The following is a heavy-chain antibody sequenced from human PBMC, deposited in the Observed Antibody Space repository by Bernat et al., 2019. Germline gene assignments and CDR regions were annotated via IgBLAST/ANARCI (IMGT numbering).Heavy chain of an antibody. CDR2: ISYDGSNK. J-gene: IGHJ4*02. V-gene: IGHV3-30*01. CDR1: GFTFSSYA. D-gene: IGHD6-19*01. Sequence: VQLVESGGGVVRPGGSLRLSCAVSGFTFSSYAMHWVRQAPGKGLEWVAVISYDGSNKYYADSVKGRFTISRDNSKNTLYLQMNSLRAEDTAVYYCARYSGRYWGPIDYWGQGTLVTVSS. CDR3: ARYSGRYWGPIDY.